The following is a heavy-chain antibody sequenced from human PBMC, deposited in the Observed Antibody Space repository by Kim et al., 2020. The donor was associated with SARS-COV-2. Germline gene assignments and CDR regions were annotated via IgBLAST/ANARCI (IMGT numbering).Heavy chain of an antibody. CDR1: GYTFTSYG. D-gene: IGHD6-19*01. V-gene: IGHV1-18*04. CDR3: AREGIKQWLARVDYYYYGRDV. J-gene: IGHJ6*02. CDR2: ISAYNGNT. Sequence: ASVKVSCKASGYTFTSYGISWVRQAPGQGLEWMGWISAYNGNTNYAQKLQGRVTMTTDTSTSTAYMELRSLRSDDTAVYYCAREGIKQWLARVDYYYYGRDVWGQGTTVTVSS.